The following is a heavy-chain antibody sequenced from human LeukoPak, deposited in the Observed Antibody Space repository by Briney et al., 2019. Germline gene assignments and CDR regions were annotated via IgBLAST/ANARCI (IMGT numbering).Heavy chain of an antibody. V-gene: IGHV3-11*06. CDR1: GFTFSDYY. D-gene: IGHD3-10*01. CDR2: ISSSSSYT. J-gene: IGHJ6*04. Sequence: GGSLRLSCAASGFTFSDYYMSWIRQAPGKGLEWVSYISSSSSYTNYADSVKGRFTISRDNAKSSLYLQMNSLRAEDTAVYYCARGAGSYYYYYYGMDVWGKGTTVTVSS. CDR3: ARGAGSYYYYYYGMDV.